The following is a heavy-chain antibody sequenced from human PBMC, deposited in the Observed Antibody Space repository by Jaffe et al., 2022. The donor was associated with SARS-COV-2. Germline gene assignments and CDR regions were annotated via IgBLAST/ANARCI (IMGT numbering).Heavy chain of an antibody. J-gene: IGHJ4*02. D-gene: IGHD3-3*01. CDR2: ISTYNGDT. CDR1: GYTFNNYG. CDR3: ARGPNWSDDGVPFDY. Sequence: QVQLVQSGAEVKKPGASVKVSCKTTGYTFNNYGISWVRQAPGQGLEWMGWISTYNGDTNYAQNLQGRVTMTTDTSTRTAYMDLRSLRSDDTAVYFCARGPNWSDDGVPFDYWGQGTLVTVSS. V-gene: IGHV1-18*01.